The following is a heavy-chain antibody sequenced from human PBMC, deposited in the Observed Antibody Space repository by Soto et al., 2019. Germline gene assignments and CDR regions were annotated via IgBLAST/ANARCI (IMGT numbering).Heavy chain of an antibody. D-gene: IGHD2-2*01. V-gene: IGHV3-30*03. Sequence: QVQLVESGGGVVQPGRSLRLSCAASGFTFSRYGMHWVRQAPGKGLEWVAVISYDGSNKYYADSVKGRFTISRDNSKNTLYLQMNSLRAEDTGVYYCAPMGCISTSCTRSYNYYYGMDVWGQGTTVTVSS. J-gene: IGHJ6*02. CDR2: ISYDGSNK. CDR3: APMGCISTSCTRSYNYYYGMDV. CDR1: GFTFSRYG.